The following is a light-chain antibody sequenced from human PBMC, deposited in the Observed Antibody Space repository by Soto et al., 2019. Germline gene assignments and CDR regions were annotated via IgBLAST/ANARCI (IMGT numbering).Light chain of an antibody. V-gene: IGKV3-11*01. CDR2: DAS. CDR3: QQRSDWPPL. CDR1: QSVTRY. J-gene: IGKJ4*01. Sequence: EIVLTQSPATLSLSPGERATLSCRASQSVTRYLVWYQQKPGQAPRLLIYDASKRATGVPARFSGSGSGTDFTLTISSLEPEDFAVYYCQQRSDWPPLFGGGTKVEIK.